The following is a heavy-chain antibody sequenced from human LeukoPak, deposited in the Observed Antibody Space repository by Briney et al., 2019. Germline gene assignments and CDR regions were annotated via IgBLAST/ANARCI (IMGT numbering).Heavy chain of an antibody. CDR3: ARGRSYSGYEERWETYYFDY. CDR1: GGSFSGYY. D-gene: IGHD5-12*01. CDR2: INHSGST. V-gene: IGHV4-34*01. J-gene: IGHJ4*02. Sequence: PSETLPLTCAVYGGSFSGYYWSWIPQPPGKGLEWSGEINHSGSTNYNPSLKRRVTISVDTSKNQFSLKLSSVTAADTAVYYCARGRSYSGYEERWETYYFDYWGQGTLVTVSS.